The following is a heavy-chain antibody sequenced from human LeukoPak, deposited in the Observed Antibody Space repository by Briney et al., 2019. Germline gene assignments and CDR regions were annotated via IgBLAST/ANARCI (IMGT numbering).Heavy chain of an antibody. CDR3: TTSSSWTGFDY. V-gene: IGHV3-7*03. CDR1: GFTFRNNW. D-gene: IGHD6-13*01. CDR2: MNQDGSEK. Sequence: PGGSLRLSCVASGFTFRNNWMSWVRQAPGKGLEWVANMNQDGSEKDYVDSVKGRFTISRDNAKNSLYLQMSSLRAEDTAVYYCTTSSSWTGFDYWGQGTLVTVSS. J-gene: IGHJ4*02.